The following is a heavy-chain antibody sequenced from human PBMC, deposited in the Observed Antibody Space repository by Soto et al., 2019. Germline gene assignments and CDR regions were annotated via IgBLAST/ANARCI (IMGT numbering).Heavy chain of an antibody. J-gene: IGHJ5*02. CDR3: ARLNYGSGSYYWFDP. V-gene: IGHV4-59*08. CDR1: GGSISSYY. Sequence: SETLSLTCTVSGGSISSYYWSWIRQPPGKGLEWIGYIYYSGSTNYNPSLKSRVTISVDTSKNQFSLKLSSVTAADTAMYYCARLNYGSGSYYWFDPWGQGTLVTVSS. CDR2: IYYSGST. D-gene: IGHD3-10*01.